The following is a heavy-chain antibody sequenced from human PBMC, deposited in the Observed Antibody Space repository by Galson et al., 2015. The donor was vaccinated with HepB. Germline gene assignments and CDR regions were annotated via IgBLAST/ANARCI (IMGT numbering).Heavy chain of an antibody. CDR2: ISGSGGST. V-gene: IGHV3-23*01. D-gene: IGHD2-15*01. CDR1: GFTFSSYA. J-gene: IGHJ3*02. CDR3: AKDGIHSGAFDI. Sequence: SLRLSCAASGFTFSSYAMSWVRQAPGKGLEWVSAISGSGGSTYYADSVKGRFTISRDNSKNTLYLQMNSLRAEDTAVYYCAKDGIHSGAFDIWGQGTMVTVSS.